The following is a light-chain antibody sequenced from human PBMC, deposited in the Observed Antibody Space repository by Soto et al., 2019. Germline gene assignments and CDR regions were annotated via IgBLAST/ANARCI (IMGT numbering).Light chain of an antibody. J-gene: IGKJ1*01. Sequence: DIQMTQSPCTPSGSVGDRVPIPFPASQTISSWLAWYQQKPGKAPKLLIHKASTLKSGVPSRFSGSGSGTEFTLTISSLQPDDFATYYCQHYNSYSEAFGQGTKVDIK. V-gene: IGKV1-5*03. CDR1: QTISSW. CDR2: KAS. CDR3: QHYNSYSEA.